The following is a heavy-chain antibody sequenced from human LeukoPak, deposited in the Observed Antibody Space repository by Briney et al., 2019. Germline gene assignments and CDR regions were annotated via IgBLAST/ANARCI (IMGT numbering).Heavy chain of an antibody. Sequence: ASVKVSCKASGYTFTSYGISWVRQAPGQGLEWMGWISAYNGNTNYAQKLQGRVTMTTDTSTSTAYMELRSLRSDDTAVYYCASGDDYGDYFPSSDYWGQGTLVTVSS. J-gene: IGHJ4*02. CDR3: ASGDDYGDYFPSSDY. V-gene: IGHV1-18*01. CDR1: GYTFTSYG. D-gene: IGHD4-17*01. CDR2: ISAYNGNT.